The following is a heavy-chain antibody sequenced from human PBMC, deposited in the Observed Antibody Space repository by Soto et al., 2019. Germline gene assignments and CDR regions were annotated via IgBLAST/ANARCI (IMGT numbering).Heavy chain of an antibody. J-gene: IGHJ4*02. Sequence: SETLSLTCTVSDGSISSYYWSWIRQPPGKGLEWIGYIYYSGSTNYNPSLKSRVTISVDTSKNQFSLKLSSVTAADTAVYYCARDRMITFGGVIVPSYYFDYWGQGTLVTVSS. CDR3: ARDRMITFGGVIVPSYYFDY. D-gene: IGHD3-16*02. V-gene: IGHV4-59*01. CDR2: IYYSGST. CDR1: DGSISSYY.